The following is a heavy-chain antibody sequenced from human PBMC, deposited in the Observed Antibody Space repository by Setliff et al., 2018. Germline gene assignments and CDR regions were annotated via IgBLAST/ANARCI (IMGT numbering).Heavy chain of an antibody. Sequence: PSETLSLTCAVYGGSFSGYYWSWIRQPPGKGLEWIGEINHSGSTNDNPSLKSRVTMSVDTSKNQFSLKLTSVTAADAAVYYCARAAVTSGARADYFDNWGRGTLVTVSS. CDR1: GGSFSGYY. D-gene: IGHD4-17*01. J-gene: IGHJ4*02. V-gene: IGHV4-34*01. CDR2: INHSGST. CDR3: ARAAVTSGARADYFDN.